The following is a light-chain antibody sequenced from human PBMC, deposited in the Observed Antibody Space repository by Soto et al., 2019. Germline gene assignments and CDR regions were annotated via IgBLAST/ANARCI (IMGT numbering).Light chain of an antibody. V-gene: IGKV1-5*03. CDR3: QQYGTYPWT. CDR2: KAS. J-gene: IGKJ1*01. CDR1: QGISSW. Sequence: DIQMTQSPSSVSASVGDRVTITCRASQGISSWLAWYQQKPGKAPNLLIYKASSLESGVPSRFSGSGSGTEFTLTISSLQPDDFATYYCQQYGTYPWTFGQGTKVVIK.